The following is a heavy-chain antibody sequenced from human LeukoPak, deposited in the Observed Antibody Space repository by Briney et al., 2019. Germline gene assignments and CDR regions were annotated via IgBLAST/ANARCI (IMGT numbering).Heavy chain of an antibody. J-gene: IGHJ4*02. Sequence: PGRSLRLSCAASGFTFSTYAMHWVRQAPGKGLEWVAVVSYDGSNKYYADSVKGRFTISRDNSKNTLYLQMNSLRAEDTAVYSCAGAIRGVTTDQDYWGQGTLVTVFS. CDR2: VSYDGSNK. D-gene: IGHD3-10*01. V-gene: IGHV3-30-3*01. CDR3: AGAIRGVTTDQDY. CDR1: GFTFSTYA.